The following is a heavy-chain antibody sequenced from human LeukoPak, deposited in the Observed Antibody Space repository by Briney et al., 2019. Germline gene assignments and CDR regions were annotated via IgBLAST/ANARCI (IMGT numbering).Heavy chain of an antibody. D-gene: IGHD3-10*01. V-gene: IGHV1-3*01. CDR1: GYTFTSYV. CDR2: INADNANT. J-gene: IGHJ4*02. CDR3: ARERGGYYYFDY. Sequence: ASVNVSCKASGYTFTSYVMHWVRQAPGQRLEWMGWINADNANTKYSQKFQGRVTITRDTSASTAYMELSSVRSEDTAVYYCARERGGYYYFDYWGQGTLVTVSS.